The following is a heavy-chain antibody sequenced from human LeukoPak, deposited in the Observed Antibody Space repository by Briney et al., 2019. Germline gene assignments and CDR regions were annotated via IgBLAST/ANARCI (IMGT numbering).Heavy chain of an antibody. CDR2: IYHSGST. D-gene: IGHD3-9*01. J-gene: IGHJ6*04. Sequence: PSGTLSLTCAVSGGSISSSNWWSWVRQPPGKGLEWIGEIYHSGSTNYNPSLKSRVTISVDKSKNQFSLKLSSVTAADTAVYYCARDSKIRYFDRAQNYYYGMDVWGKGTTVTVSS. CDR1: GGSISSSNW. V-gene: IGHV4-4*02. CDR3: ARDSKIRYFDRAQNYYYGMDV.